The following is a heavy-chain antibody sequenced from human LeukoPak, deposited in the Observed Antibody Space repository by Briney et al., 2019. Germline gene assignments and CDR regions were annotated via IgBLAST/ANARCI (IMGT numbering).Heavy chain of an antibody. Sequence: KPSETLSLTCTVSGGSISSSSYYWGWIRPPPGKGLEWIGSIYYSGSTYYNPSLKSRVTISVDTSKSQFSLKLSSVTAADTAVYYYSRMQAALFDYWVQGTRVTVTA. V-gene: IGHV4-39*01. CDR1: GGSISSSSYY. CDR2: IYYSGST. D-gene: IGHD6-13*01. CDR3: SRMQAALFDY. J-gene: IGHJ4*02.